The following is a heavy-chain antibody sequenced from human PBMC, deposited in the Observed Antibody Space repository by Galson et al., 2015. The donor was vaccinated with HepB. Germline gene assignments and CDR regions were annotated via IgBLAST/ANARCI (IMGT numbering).Heavy chain of an antibody. Sequence: SVKVSCKASGYTFTDYDIHWVRQAPGEGLEWMGWINPNSGGTNYAQKFQGRVTVTRDTSISTAYMELSRLQSDDTAVYYCARGRVRGRTSWYFDLWGRGTPVTVSS. V-gene: IGHV1-2*02. J-gene: IGHJ2*01. CDR2: INPNSGGT. CDR1: GYTFTDYD. D-gene: IGHD1-1*01. CDR3: ARGRVRGRTSWYFDL.